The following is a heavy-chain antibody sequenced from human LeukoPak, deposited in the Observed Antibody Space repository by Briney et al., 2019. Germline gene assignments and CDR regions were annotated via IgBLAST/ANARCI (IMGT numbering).Heavy chain of an antibody. V-gene: IGHV3-33*05. J-gene: IGHJ4*02. CDR3: AKDLGYYDSSGYYLY. CDR1: GFTFSSYG. D-gene: IGHD3-22*01. CDR2: ISYDGSNK. Sequence: GGSLRLSCAASGFTFSSYGMHWVRQAPGKGLEWVAVISYDGSNKYYADSVKGRFTISRDNSKNTLYLQMNSLRAEDTAVYYCAKDLGYYDSSGYYLYWGQGTLVTVSS.